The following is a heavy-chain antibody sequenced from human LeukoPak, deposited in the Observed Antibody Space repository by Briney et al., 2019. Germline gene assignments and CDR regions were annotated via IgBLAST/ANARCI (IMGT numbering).Heavy chain of an antibody. Sequence: SETLSLTCSVSGFPIDVGYYWVWIRQAPGKGPEWIGSMYHSGRSHYNPSLNSRVTISSVTSKNQFSLRITSVSAADTAVYFCARAPSSYQSWNGYPNRGWLDPWGQGALVIVSS. CDR2: MYHSGRS. V-gene: IGHV4-38-2*02. D-gene: IGHD3-3*01. J-gene: IGHJ5*02. CDR1: GFPIDVGYY. CDR3: ARAPSSYQSWNGYPNRGWLDP.